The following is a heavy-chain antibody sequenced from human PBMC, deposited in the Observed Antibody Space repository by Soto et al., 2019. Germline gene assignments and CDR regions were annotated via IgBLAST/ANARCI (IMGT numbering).Heavy chain of an antibody. D-gene: IGHD3-22*01. CDR2: IQFDGSRR. CDR1: GFIFNVYG. J-gene: IGHJ5*02. CDR3: ARDVDTSGHCSRLDP. Sequence: LRLSCAASGFIFNVYGMNWVRQAPGKGLEWVAGIQFDGSRRYYGDSVKGRFTISRDDSKNTVDLQMDSLRDEDTALYYCARDVDTSGHCSRLDPWGLGTLVTVSS. V-gene: IGHV3-33*05.